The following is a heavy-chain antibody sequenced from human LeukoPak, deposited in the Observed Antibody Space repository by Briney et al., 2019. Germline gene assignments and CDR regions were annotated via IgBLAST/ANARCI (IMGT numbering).Heavy chain of an antibody. J-gene: IGHJ4*02. V-gene: IGHV1-2*02. CDR1: GNTFTGYY. Sequence: ASVKVSCKASGNTFTGYYMHWVRQAPGQGLEWMGWINPNSGGTNYAQKFQGRVTMTRDTSISTAYMELSRLRSDDTAVYYCARTPREAGTMIVVVLHFDYWGQGTLVTVSS. CDR3: ARTPREAGTMIVVVLHFDY. D-gene: IGHD3-22*01. CDR2: INPNSGGT.